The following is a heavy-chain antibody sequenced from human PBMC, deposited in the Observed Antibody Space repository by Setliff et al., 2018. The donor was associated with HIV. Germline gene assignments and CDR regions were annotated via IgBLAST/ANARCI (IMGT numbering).Heavy chain of an antibody. CDR3: ARQSGYTRGWDIFGLVAGSFDI. CDR1: DGSISSSSYY. D-gene: IGHD3-3*01. J-gene: IGHJ3*02. V-gene: IGHV4-39*01. CDR2: IYYSGNT. Sequence: SETLSLTCNVSDGSISSSSYYWAWIRQPPGKGLEWIGTIYYSGNTYYRPSLKSRVTVSIDTSKNQFFLRLNSVTAADTAVYYCARQSGYTRGWDIFGLVAGSFDIWGQGTMVTVSS.